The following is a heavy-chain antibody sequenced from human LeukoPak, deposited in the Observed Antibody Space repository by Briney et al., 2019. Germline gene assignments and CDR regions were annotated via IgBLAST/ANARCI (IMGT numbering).Heavy chain of an antibody. D-gene: IGHD2-21*02. CDR2: TYYRSKWYN. CDR3: ASLVLAYCGGDCLGAFDI. Sequence: SQTLSLTCAISGDSVSSNSAAWNWIRQSPSRGLEWLGRTYYRSKWYNDYAVSVKSRITINPDTSKNQFSLQLNSVTPEDTAVYYCASLVLAYCGGDCLGAFDIWGQGTMVTVSS. J-gene: IGHJ3*02. CDR1: GDSVSSNSAA. V-gene: IGHV6-1*01.